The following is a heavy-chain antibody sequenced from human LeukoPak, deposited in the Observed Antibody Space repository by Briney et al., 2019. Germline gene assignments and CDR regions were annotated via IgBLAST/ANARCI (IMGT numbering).Heavy chain of an antibody. V-gene: IGHV4-39*07. CDR1: GGAISAGNY. CDR3: ARGPWWLQSVDL. Sequence: PSETLSLTCTVSGGAISAGNYWGWIRQPPGKGLEWIGTIHYSVGTSYNPSLQSRVDISLDMSVNQFSLKLTLVTVADTAVYYCARGPWWLQSVDLWGQGTLVTVSS. D-gene: IGHD5-12*01. CDR2: IHYSVGT. J-gene: IGHJ5*02.